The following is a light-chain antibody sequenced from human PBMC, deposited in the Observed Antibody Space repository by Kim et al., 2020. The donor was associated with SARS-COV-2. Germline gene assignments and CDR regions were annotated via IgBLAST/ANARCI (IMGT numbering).Light chain of an antibody. V-gene: IGLV2-14*03. Sequence: QSALTQPASVSGSTGQSITISCTGISSDVDAYIYVSWYQQHPGKAPKLMLFDIDIRPSGDANRFSGSKSGHTASLTISWLQADHEADYYCSSSSSTIILVAFGGG. CDR1: SSDVDAYIY. CDR3: SSSSSTIILVA. J-gene: IGLJ2*01. CDR2: DID.